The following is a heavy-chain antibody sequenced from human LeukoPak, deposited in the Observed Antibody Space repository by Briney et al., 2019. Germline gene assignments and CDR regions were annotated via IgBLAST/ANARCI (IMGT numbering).Heavy chain of an antibody. CDR1: GFTFSSYW. Sequence: PGGSLRLSCAASGFTFSSYWMSWVRQAPGKGLEWVANIKEDGSEKYNVDSVKGRFTISRDNAKSSLYLQMNSLRAEDTAVYYCARFIRGVTQSSYDSWGQETLVTVSS. CDR3: ARFIRGVTQSSYDS. CDR2: IKEDGSEK. J-gene: IGHJ4*02. V-gene: IGHV3-7*01. D-gene: IGHD3-10*01.